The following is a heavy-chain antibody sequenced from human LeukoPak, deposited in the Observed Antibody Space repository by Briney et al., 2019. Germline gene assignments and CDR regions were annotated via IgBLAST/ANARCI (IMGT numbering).Heavy chain of an antibody. CDR2: IYYSGST. CDR1: GGSISSYY. V-gene: IGHV4-59*01. CDR3: ARGPGYCSSTSCYTVYYYGMDV. D-gene: IGHD2-2*02. J-gene: IGHJ6*02. Sequence: PSETLSLTCTVSGGSISSYYWSWIRQPPGKGLEWIGYIYYSGSTNYNPSLKSRVTISVDTSKNQFSLKLSSVTAADTAVYYCARGPGYCSSTSCYTVYYYGMDVWGQGTTVTVSS.